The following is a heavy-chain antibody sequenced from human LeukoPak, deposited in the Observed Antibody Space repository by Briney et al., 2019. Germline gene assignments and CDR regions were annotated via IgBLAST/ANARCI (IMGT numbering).Heavy chain of an antibody. D-gene: IGHD3-10*01. J-gene: IGHJ4*02. Sequence: PGGSLRLSCAASGFTFSDYWMNWVRQAPGKGLEWVANMKEDGSEKYCVDCVKGRFTISRDNAKNSLYLQMNSLRVEDTAVYYCARGPNYGSRSDYFDYWGQGTLVIASS. CDR3: ARGPNYGSRSDYFDY. CDR2: MKEDGSEK. V-gene: IGHV3-7*03. CDR1: GFTFSDYW.